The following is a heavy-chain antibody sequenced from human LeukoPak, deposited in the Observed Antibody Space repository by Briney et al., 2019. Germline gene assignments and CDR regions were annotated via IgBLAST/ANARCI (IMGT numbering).Heavy chain of an antibody. CDR3: ARDYDSSGRPLNY. V-gene: IGHV1-18*01. CDR2: ISAYNGNT. Sequence: ASVKVSCKASGGTFSGYAISWVRQAPGQGLEWMGWISAYNGNTNYAQKLQGRVTMTTDTSTSTAYMELRSLRSDDTAVYYCARDYDSSGRPLNYWGQGTLVTVSS. J-gene: IGHJ4*02. CDR1: GGTFSGYA. D-gene: IGHD3-22*01.